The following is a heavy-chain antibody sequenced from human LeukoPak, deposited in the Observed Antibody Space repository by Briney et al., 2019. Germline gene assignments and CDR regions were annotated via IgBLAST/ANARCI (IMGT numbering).Heavy chain of an antibody. J-gene: IGHJ3*02. CDR3: AKGESGSYYFLDAFDI. Sequence: QSGGSLRLSCAASGFTFSRYGMSWVHQAPGKGLEWVSTISGSGGSTYYADSVKGRFTISRDNSKNTLYLQMNSLRAEDTAVYYCAKGESGSYYFLDAFDIWGQGTMVTVSS. CDR2: ISGSGGST. D-gene: IGHD1-26*01. V-gene: IGHV3-23*01. CDR1: GFTFSRYG.